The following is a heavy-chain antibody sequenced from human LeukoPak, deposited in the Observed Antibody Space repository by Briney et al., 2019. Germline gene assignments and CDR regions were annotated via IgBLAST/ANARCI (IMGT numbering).Heavy chain of an antibody. CDR1: GLTISNNF. CDR3: ASHRRYSTGSEEFDY. CDR2: IYYSGNT. Sequence: PGGSLRLSCAASGLTISNNFMGWVRQAPGKGLEWIGSIYYSGNTYYNPSLKSRVTISVDTSKNQFSLRLSSVTAADTAVYYCASHRRYSTGSEEFDYWGQGTLVTVSS. J-gene: IGHJ4*02. V-gene: IGHV4-39*01. D-gene: IGHD6-19*01.